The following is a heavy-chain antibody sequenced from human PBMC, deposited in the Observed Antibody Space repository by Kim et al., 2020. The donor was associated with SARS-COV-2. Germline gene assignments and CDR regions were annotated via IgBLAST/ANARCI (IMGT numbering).Heavy chain of an antibody. CDR3: ARDSRGYYGSGSYYYYFDY. CDR2: INAGNGNT. CDR1: GYTFTSYA. D-gene: IGHD3-10*01. J-gene: IGHJ4*02. Sequence: ASVKVSCKASGYTFTSYAMHWVRQAPGQRLEWMGWINAGNGNTKYSQKFQGRVTITRDTSASTAYMELSSLRSEDTAVYYCARDSRGYYGSGSYYYYFDYWGQGTLVTVSS. V-gene: IGHV1-3*01.